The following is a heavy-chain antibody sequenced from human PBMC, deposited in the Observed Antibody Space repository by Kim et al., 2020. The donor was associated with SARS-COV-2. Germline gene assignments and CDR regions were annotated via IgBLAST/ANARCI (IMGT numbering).Heavy chain of an antibody. CDR3: ATTAFGGSNSRYYFDF. V-gene: IGHV1-69*06. CDR2: MIPIFGTS. CDR1: GGTFNSHA. Sequence: SVKVSCKASGGTFNSHAISWVRQAPGQGLDWMGGMIPIFGTSRYAQKFQGRVTMTADKFTNTAYMDVTSLTSEDTAVYYCATTAFGGSNSRYYFDFWGQGTLVTVSS. J-gene: IGHJ4*02. D-gene: IGHD3-3*01.